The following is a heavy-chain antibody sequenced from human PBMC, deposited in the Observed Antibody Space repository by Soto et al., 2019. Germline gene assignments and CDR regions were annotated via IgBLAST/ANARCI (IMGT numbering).Heavy chain of an antibody. CDR2: IYPGDSDT. CDR1: GYSFSSYW. Sequence: PGESLKISCKGSGYSFSSYWIGWVRLMPGKGLEYMGIIYPGDSDTRYSPSFQGQVTISADKSISTTYLQWSSLKASDTAIYYCSRRHGPPTYYLKDWGLGNLFTVS. J-gene: IGHJ4*02. CDR3: SRRHGPPTYYLKD. V-gene: IGHV5-51*01. D-gene: IGHD3-22*01.